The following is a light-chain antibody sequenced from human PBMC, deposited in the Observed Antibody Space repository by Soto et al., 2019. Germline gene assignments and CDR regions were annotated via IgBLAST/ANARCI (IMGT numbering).Light chain of an antibody. CDR1: QSVTSN. CDR2: GAS. V-gene: IGKV3D-15*01. CDR3: QQYHNWPPIT. J-gene: IGKJ5*01. Sequence: ERGMTQSPATLSVSPGDRSTLSGSASQSVTSNLAWYQQKPGQAPRLLIYGASTRATGIPARFSGSGSGTEFTLTISSLQSEDFAVYYCQQYHNWPPITFGQGTRLEI.